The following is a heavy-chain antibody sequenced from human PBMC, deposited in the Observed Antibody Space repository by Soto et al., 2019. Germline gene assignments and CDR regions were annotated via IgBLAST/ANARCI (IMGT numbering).Heavy chain of an antibody. CDR3: ARDIRSRGYNYGYGYYYYGMDV. J-gene: IGHJ6*02. CDR2: IKQDGSEK. Sequence: VQLVESGGGVVQPGRSLRLSCAASGFTFSSYWMSWVRQAPGKGLDWVANIKQDGSEKNYEDSVKGRFTISRDNVRNSLYLQMSSLRAEDTAVYYCARDIRSRGYNYGYGYYYYGMDVWGQGTTVTVSS. V-gene: IGHV3-7*01. D-gene: IGHD5-18*01. CDR1: GFTFSSYW.